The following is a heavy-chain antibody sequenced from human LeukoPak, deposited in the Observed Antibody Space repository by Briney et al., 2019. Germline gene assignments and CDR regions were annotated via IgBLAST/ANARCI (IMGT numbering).Heavy chain of an antibody. CDR2: IYYSGST. D-gene: IGHD6-13*01. V-gene: IGHV4-59*01. J-gene: IGHJ3*02. CDR1: GGSISSYY. CDR3: ARGSDSSSWYTFAFDI. Sequence: SETLSLTCTVSGGSISSYYWSWIRQPPGKGLEWIGYIYYSGSTNYNPSLKSRVTISVDTSKNQFSLKLSSVTAADTAVYYCARGSDSSSWYTFAFDIWRQGTMVTVSS.